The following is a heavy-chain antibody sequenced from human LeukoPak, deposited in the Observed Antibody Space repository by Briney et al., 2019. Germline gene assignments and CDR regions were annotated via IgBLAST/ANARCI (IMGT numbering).Heavy chain of an antibody. Sequence: SVKVSCKASGGTFSSYAISWVRQAPGQGLEWMGRIIPILGIANYAQKFQGRVTITADKSTSTAYMELSSLRSEDTAVYYCARDSVYAISRYWFDPWGQGTLVTVS. V-gene: IGHV1-69*04. D-gene: IGHD2-8*01. CDR2: IIPILGIA. CDR1: GGTFSSYA. J-gene: IGHJ5*02. CDR3: ARDSVYAISRYWFDP.